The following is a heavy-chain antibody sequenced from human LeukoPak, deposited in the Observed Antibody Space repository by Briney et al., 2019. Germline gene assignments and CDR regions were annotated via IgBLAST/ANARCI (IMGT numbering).Heavy chain of an antibody. J-gene: IGHJ4*02. Sequence: GGSLRLSCAASGFTFSSYAMSWVRQAPGKGLEWVSTIRGFGGSTYYADSVKGRFTISRDNSKNTLYLQMNSLRAEDTAVYYCAKDQYSSGWYGDYWGQGTLVTVSS. CDR1: GFTFSSYA. D-gene: IGHD6-19*01. V-gene: IGHV3-23*01. CDR3: AKDQYSSGWYGDY. CDR2: IRGFGGST.